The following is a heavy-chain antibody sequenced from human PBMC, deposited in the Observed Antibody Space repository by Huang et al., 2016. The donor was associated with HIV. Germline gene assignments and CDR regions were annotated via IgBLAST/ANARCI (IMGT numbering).Heavy chain of an antibody. CDR3: ARMQYSNGWYYFDY. Sequence: QVQLVESGGDLVKPGGSLRLSCAASGFIFSDYYMIWIRQAPGKGLEEVAYSTGRGSNSHYVDSVKGRCTVSRDRANDSLFLQMHSLRAEDTAIYYCARMQYSNGWYYFDYWGPGTLVTVSS. CDR2: STGRGSNS. D-gene: IGHD6-19*01. J-gene: IGHJ4*02. V-gene: IGHV3-11*04. CDR1: GFIFSDYY.